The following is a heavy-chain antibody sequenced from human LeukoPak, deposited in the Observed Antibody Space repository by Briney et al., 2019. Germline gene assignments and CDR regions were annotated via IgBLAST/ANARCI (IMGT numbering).Heavy chain of an antibody. CDR2: VSSRSSTI. J-gene: IGHJ6*03. CDR1: RFAFSSYS. CDR3: ARAVTGYCSSASCYYMDV. D-gene: IGHD2-2*03. Sequence: GGSLRLSCAVSRFAFSSYSMNWVRQAPGKGLEWVSYVSSRSSTIYYADSVKGRFTISRDNAKNSLYLQMNSLRAEDTAVYYCARAVTGYCSSASCYYMDVWGKGTTVTVSS. V-gene: IGHV3-48*01.